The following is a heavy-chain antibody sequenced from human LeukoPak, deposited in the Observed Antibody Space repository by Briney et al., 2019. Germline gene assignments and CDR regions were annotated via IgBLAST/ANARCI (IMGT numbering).Heavy chain of an antibody. CDR1: GGSISSSSYY. CDR3: ARQIYGSGGDFDY. Sequence: PSETLSLTCTVSGGSISSSSYYWSWIRQPPGKGLEWIGYIYYSGSTNYNPSLKSRVTISVDTSKNQFSLKLSSVTAADTAVYYCARQIYGSGGDFDYWGQGTLVTVSS. J-gene: IGHJ4*02. V-gene: IGHV4-61*01. D-gene: IGHD3-10*01. CDR2: IYYSGST.